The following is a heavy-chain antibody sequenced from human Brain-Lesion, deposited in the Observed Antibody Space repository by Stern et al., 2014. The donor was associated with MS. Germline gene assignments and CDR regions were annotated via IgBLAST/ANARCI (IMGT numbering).Heavy chain of an antibody. V-gene: IGHV3-21*01. Sequence: EVQLVESGGGLVKPGGSLRLSCEASGFTFNSYSMNWVRQAPGKGLEWVSSISVGTDYTNYADSVKGRFTISRDNAKNSLFLQMNTLRAEDTGVYYCARVDCSGTNCFYYYYGMDVWGQGTTVTVSS. CDR3: ARVDCSGTNCFYYYYGMDV. CDR1: GFTFNSYS. D-gene: IGHD2-2*01. CDR2: ISVGTDYT. J-gene: IGHJ6*02.